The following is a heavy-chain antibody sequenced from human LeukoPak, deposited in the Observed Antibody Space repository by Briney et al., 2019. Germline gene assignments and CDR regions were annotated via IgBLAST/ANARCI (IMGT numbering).Heavy chain of an antibody. J-gene: IGHJ6*02. V-gene: IGHV3-53*01. CDR1: GFTVSSNY. CDR3: ARVNGDYPFYYYYGMDV. Sequence: GGSLRLSCAASGFTVSSNYMSWVRQAPGKGLEWVSVIYSGGSTYYADSVKGRFTISRDNSKNTQYLQMNSLRAEDTAVYYCARVNGDYPFYYYYGMDVWGQGTTVTVSS. CDR2: IYSGGST. D-gene: IGHD4-17*01.